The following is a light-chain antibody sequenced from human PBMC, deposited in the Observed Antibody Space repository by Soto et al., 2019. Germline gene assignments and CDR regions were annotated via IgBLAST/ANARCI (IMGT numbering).Light chain of an antibody. Sequence: ALTQPASVSGSPGQSITISCTGTGSDVGGYEYVSWYQQHPGKVPKLMIYEVSDRPSGVSTRFSGSKSGNTASLTISGLQAEDEADYYCASYTSTYTYVFGSGTKVTVL. V-gene: IGLV2-14*01. CDR2: EVS. CDR3: ASYTSTYTYV. J-gene: IGLJ1*01. CDR1: GSDVGGYEY.